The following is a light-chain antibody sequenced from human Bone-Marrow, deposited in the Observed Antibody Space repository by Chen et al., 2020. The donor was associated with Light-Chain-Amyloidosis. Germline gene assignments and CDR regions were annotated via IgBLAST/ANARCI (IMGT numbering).Light chain of an antibody. CDR2: DDS. V-gene: IGLV3-21*02. CDR3: QVWDRSSDRPV. J-gene: IGLJ3*02. Sequence: SYVLSQPSSVSVAQGQTATIACGGNNIGSTSVHWYQQTPGQAPLLVVYDDSDQPSGIPERLSGSNSGNTATLTISRVEAGDEADYYCQVWDRSSDRPVFGGGTKLTVL. CDR1: NIGSTS.